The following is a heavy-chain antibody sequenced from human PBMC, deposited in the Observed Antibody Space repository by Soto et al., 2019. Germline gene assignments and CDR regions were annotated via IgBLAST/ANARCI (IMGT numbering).Heavy chain of an antibody. CDR3: ARDVGYGLIDY. D-gene: IGHD5-18*01. J-gene: IGHJ4*02. V-gene: IGHV1-18*01. CDR1: GYTFAGYG. Sequence: ASVEVCCKASGYTFAGYGISWVRQAPGQGLEWMGWINAYNGNTNYAQKFQGRVTMTTDTSTSTAYMELRSLRSDDTAVYYCARDVGYGLIDYWGQGTLVTVSS. CDR2: INAYNGNT.